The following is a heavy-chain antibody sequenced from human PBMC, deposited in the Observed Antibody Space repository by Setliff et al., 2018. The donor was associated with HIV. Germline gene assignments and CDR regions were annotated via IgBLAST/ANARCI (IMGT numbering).Heavy chain of an antibody. V-gene: IGHV4-4*08. CDR2: IHTTGSP. CDR1: GVYISNYH. J-gene: IGHJ4*02. D-gene: IGHD3-9*01. Sequence: PSETLSLTCTISGVYISNYHWGWIRQPPGRGLEWIGSIHTTGSPKNNPSLQSRVSISIDMAKSLFSLELSSVTAADTAVYYCARLLEGPDYSSDFRYFDWFPDVWGQGTLVTV. CDR3: ARLLEGPDYSSDFRYFDWFPDV.